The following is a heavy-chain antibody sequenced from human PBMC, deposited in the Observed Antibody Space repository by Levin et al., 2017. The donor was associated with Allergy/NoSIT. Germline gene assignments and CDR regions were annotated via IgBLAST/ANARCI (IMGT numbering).Heavy chain of an antibody. D-gene: IGHD2-2*01. CDR1: GGSISSGGYY. J-gene: IGHJ6*02. Sequence: SQTLSLTCTVSGGSISSGGYYWSWIRQHPGKGLEWIGYIYYSGSTYYNPSLKSRVTISVDTSKNQFSLKLSSVTAADTAVYYCARDRAGEHLDARYCSSTSGRYYYGMDVWGQGTTVTVSS. CDR3: ARDRAGEHLDARYCSSTSGRYYYGMDV. CDR2: IYYSGST. V-gene: IGHV4-31*02.